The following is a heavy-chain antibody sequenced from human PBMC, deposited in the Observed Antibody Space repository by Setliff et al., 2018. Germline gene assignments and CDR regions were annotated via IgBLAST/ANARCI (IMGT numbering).Heavy chain of an antibody. CDR2: ISAYNGNT. CDR3: ARSDHLVVDGFDV. Sequence: ASVKVSCKASGYTFTSYGISWVRQAPGQGLEWMGWISAYNGNTNYAQRFQGRVTMTRDTSITTAYMELSRLTSDDMAVYFCARSDHLVVDGFDVWGQGTMVTVSS. CDR1: GYTFTSYG. V-gene: IGHV1-18*03. J-gene: IGHJ3*01. D-gene: IGHD3-16*01.